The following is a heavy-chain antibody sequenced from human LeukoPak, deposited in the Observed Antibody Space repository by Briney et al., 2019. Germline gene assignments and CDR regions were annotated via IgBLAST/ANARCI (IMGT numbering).Heavy chain of an antibody. CDR1: GYTFTGYY. D-gene: IGHD3-10*01. Sequence: GASVKVSCKASGYTFTGYYMHWVRQAPGQGLEWMGWINPNSGDTNYAQKFQGRVTMTRDTSISTAYMELSSLRSEDTAIYYCARGGFGSGSHFDYWGQGTLVTVSS. J-gene: IGHJ4*02. CDR2: INPNSGDT. CDR3: ARGGFGSGSHFDY. V-gene: IGHV1-2*02.